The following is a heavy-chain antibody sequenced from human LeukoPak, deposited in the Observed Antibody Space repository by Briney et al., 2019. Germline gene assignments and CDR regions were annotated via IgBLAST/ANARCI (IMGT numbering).Heavy chain of an antibody. J-gene: IGHJ6*03. CDR1: GYTFTSYY. D-gene: IGHD3-9*01. CDR3: ARGTLDYDVVTGIHYYYMDV. Sequence: ASVKVSCKASGYTFTSYYIHWVRQAPGQGLEWMGIINPSGGSTTYAQKFQGRVTMTRDTSTSTVYMEVSSLRSEDTAVYYCARGTLDYDVVTGIHYYYMDVWGTGTTVTVSS. CDR2: INPSGGST. V-gene: IGHV1-46*01.